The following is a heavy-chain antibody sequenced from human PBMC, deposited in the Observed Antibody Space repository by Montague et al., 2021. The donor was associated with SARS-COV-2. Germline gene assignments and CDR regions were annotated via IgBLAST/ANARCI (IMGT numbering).Heavy chain of an antibody. CDR3: ARGSGGYYYYYGMDV. V-gene: IGHV4-34*01. D-gene: IGHD3-10*01. CDR1: GGSFSGYY. Sequence: SETLSLTCAVYGGSFSGYYWSWIRQPPGKGLEWIGEINHSGSTNYNPSLKSRVTISVDTSKNQFSLKLSSVTAADTAVYYCARGSGGYYYYYGMDVWGQRTTVTVSS. J-gene: IGHJ6*02. CDR2: INHSGST.